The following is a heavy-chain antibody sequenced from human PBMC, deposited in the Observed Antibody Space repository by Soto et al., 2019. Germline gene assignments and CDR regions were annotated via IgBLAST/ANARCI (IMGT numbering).Heavy chain of an antibody. CDR2: ISSSSSTI. D-gene: IGHD3-22*01. J-gene: IGHJ3*02. CDR1: GFTFSSYS. V-gene: IGHV3-48*02. CDR3: ARGHDSSGYYYSVAFDI. Sequence: GGSLRLSCAASGFTFSSYSMNWVRQAPGKGLEWASYISSSSSTIYYVDSVKGRFTISRDNAKNSLYLQMNSLRDEDTAVYYCARGHDSSGYYYSVAFDIWGQGTMVTVSS.